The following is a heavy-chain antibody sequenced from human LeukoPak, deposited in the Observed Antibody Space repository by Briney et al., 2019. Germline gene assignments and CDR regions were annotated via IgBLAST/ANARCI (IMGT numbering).Heavy chain of an antibody. Sequence: GGSLRLSCAASGFTFSSYGMHWVRQAPGKGLEWVAFIRYDGSNKYYADSVKGRFTISRDNSKNTLYLQMNSLRAEDTAVYYCAKDHGRIVVVTLDAFDIWGQGSMVTVSS. V-gene: IGHV3-30*02. CDR1: GFTFSSYG. CDR3: AKDHGRIVVVTLDAFDI. D-gene: IGHD3-22*01. CDR2: IRYDGSNK. J-gene: IGHJ3*02.